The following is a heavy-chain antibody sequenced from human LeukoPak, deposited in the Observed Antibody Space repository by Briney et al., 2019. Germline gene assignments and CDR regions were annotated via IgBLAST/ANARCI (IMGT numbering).Heavy chain of an antibody. Sequence: SETLSLTGTVSGGSISSYYWSWLRQPPGKGLEWIGYIYYSGSTNYNPSLKSRVTISVDTSKNQFSLKLSSETAADTAVYYCARAHYYDSSGYFDYWGQGTLVTVSS. CDR1: GGSISSYY. V-gene: IGHV4-59*01. J-gene: IGHJ4*02. D-gene: IGHD3-22*01. CDR2: IYYSGST. CDR3: ARAHYYDSSGYFDY.